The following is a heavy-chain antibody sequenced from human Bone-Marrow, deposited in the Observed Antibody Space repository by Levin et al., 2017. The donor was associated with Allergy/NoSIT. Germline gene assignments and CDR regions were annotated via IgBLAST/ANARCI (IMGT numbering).Heavy chain of an antibody. CDR3: AKIVSISNWNYAGMDV. CDR2: ISGSGGST. Sequence: GESLKISCAASGFTFSSYAMSWVRQAPGKGLEWVSAISGSGGSTYYADSVKGRFTISRDNSKNTLYLQMNSLRAEDTAVYYCAKIVSISNWNYAGMDVWGQGTTVTVSS. J-gene: IGHJ6*02. D-gene: IGHD1-1*01. CDR1: GFTFSSYA. V-gene: IGHV3-23*01.